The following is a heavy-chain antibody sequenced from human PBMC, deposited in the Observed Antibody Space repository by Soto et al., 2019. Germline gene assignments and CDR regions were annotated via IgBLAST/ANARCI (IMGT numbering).Heavy chain of an antibody. J-gene: IGHJ6*02. CDR3: ARDIESVTAKHFFYYYAMDV. D-gene: IGHD2-8*01. CDR1: GFTFSNYG. CDR2: VSANNGHT. V-gene: IGHV1-18*01. Sequence: ASVKVSCKASGFTFSNYGLNWVRQAPGQGLEWMGWVSANNGHTNYAQNLQGRVSMTTDTSTSTAYMELRGLTFDDSAVYYCARDIESVTAKHFFYYYAMDVWGQGTTVTVSS.